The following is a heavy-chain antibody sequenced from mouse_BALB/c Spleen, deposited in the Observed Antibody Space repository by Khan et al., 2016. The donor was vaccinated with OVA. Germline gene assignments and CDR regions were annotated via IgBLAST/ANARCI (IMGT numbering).Heavy chain of an antibody. CDR2: ISYSGST. CDR3: ARDGSRYNYAMDY. D-gene: IGHD2-3*01. J-gene: IGHJ4*01. V-gene: IGHV3-2*02. CDR1: GYSITSDYA. Sequence: DVQLQESGPGLVKPSQSLSLTCTVTGYSITSDYAWNWIRQFPGNKLEWMGYISYSGSTNYNPALTRRISITRDTSKNQFFLQLNSVTTEDTATYYCARDGSRYNYAMDYWGQGTSVTVSS.